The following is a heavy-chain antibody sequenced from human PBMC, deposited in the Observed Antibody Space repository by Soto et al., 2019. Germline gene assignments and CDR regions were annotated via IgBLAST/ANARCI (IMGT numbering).Heavy chain of an antibody. V-gene: IGHV3-23*01. CDR3: AKDSELEAVAGTSGMDV. Sequence: GGSLRLSCAASGFTFSSYAMSWVRQAPGKGLEWVSAISGSGGSTYYADSVKGRFTISRDNSKNTLYLQMNSLRAEDTAVYYCAKDSELEAVAGTSGMDVWGQGTTVTVSS. CDR2: ISGSGGST. J-gene: IGHJ6*02. D-gene: IGHD6-19*01. CDR1: GFTFSSYA.